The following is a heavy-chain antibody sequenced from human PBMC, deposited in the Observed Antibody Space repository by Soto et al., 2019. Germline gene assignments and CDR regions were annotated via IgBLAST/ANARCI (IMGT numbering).Heavy chain of an antibody. CDR2: IWYDGSNK. CDR1: GFTFSSYG. Sequence: PGGSLRLSCAASGFTFSSYGMHWVRQAPGKGLEWVAVIWYDGSNKYYADSVKGRFTISRDNSKNTLYLQMNSLRAEDTAVYYCARGYYDSSGYYYMDEYYYYGMDVWGQGTTVTVSS. CDR3: ARGYYDSSGYYYMDEYYYYGMDV. D-gene: IGHD3-22*01. V-gene: IGHV3-33*01. J-gene: IGHJ6*02.